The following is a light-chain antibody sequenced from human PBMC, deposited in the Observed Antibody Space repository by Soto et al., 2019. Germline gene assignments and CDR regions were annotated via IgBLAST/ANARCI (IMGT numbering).Light chain of an antibody. CDR1: QSLTSNY. CDR2: GAS. V-gene: IGKV3-20*01. Sequence: EIVLTQPPGTLSLSPGERATLSCRASQSLTSNYLAWYQHKPGQAPRLLIYGASSRATGIPDRFSGSGSGTDFTLTISRLEPEDSAVYYCQQYGNSPYTFGQGTKLEIK. CDR3: QQYGNSPYT. J-gene: IGKJ2*01.